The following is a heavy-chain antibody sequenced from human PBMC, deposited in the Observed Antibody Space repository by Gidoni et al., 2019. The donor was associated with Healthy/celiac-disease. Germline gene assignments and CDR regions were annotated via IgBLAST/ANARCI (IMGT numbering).Heavy chain of an antibody. Sequence: QVQLVESGGGVVQPGRSLSLSCAASGFTFSCYGMHWVRQAPGKGLECVAVIWYDGSNKYYADSVKGRFTISRDNSKNTLYLQMNSLRAEDTAVYYCARTPRGYSSGWPSLYGMDVWGQGTTVTVSS. D-gene: IGHD6-19*01. J-gene: IGHJ6*02. V-gene: IGHV3-33*01. CDR1: GFTFSCYG. CDR2: IWYDGSNK. CDR3: ARTPRGYSSGWPSLYGMDV.